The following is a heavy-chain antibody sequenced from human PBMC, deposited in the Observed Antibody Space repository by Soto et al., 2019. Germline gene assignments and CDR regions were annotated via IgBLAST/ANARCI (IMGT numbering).Heavy chain of an antibody. Sequence: SETLSLTCTVSGGSISSYYWSWIRQPPGKGLEWIGYIYYSGSTNYNPSLKSRVTISVDTSKNQFSLKLSSVTAADTAVYYCARASGDFWSGYYGLGYYYYGMDVWGQGTTVTVSS. CDR1: GGSISSYY. CDR3: ARASGDFWSGYYGLGYYYYGMDV. V-gene: IGHV4-59*01. J-gene: IGHJ6*02. D-gene: IGHD3-3*01. CDR2: IYYSGST.